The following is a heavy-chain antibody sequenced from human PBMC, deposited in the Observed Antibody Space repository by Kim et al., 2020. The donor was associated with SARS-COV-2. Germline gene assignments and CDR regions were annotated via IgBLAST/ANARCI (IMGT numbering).Heavy chain of an antibody. CDR2: VHYSEST. J-gene: IGHJ5*01. CDR3: VAYYYGSGNSIWFDS. Sequence: ETLSLTCTVTGGSTNTHSYYWTWIRQPPGEGLEWIGSVHYSESTYYNSSLKSRVTISRATSNKQFSLKLTSVTAADTAVYYCVAYYYGSGNSIWFDSW. V-gene: IGHV4-39*01. D-gene: IGHD3-10*01. CDR1: GGSTNTHSYY.